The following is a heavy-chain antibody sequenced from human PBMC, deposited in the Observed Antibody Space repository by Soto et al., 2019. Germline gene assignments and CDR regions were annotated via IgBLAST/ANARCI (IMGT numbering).Heavy chain of an antibody. V-gene: IGHV4-30-2*01. J-gene: IGHJ5*02. CDR2: IYDTGNT. CDR1: GDSISSTTYYS. D-gene: IGHD1-7*01. Sequence: QLQLQESGPGLVRPSETLSLACVVSGDSISSTTYYSWGWIRRPPGQGLEWIGYIYDTGNTYYNPSLKSRVTISLDRSQNQIALKVKSVTAADTAVYYCVRGSSGVWNYFDPWGQGILVTVSS. CDR3: VRGSSGVWNYFDP.